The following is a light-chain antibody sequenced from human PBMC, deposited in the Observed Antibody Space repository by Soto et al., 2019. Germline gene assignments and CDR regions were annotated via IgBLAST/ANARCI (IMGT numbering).Light chain of an antibody. Sequence: EIVMTQSPATLSVSPGARATLSCRASQSVSSNLSWYQQKPGQTPRLLIYGASTSATGIPARFSGSGPGTEFTHTISCLQSKDGAVYDWQGYCKWPQTLGQGINVDTK. CDR1: QSVSSN. CDR2: GAS. V-gene: IGKV3-15*01. CDR3: QGYCKWPQT. J-gene: IGKJ1*01.